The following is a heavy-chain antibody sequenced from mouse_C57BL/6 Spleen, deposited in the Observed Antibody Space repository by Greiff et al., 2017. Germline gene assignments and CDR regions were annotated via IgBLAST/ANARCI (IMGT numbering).Heavy chain of an antibody. V-gene: IGHV1-22*01. J-gene: IGHJ2*01. D-gene: IGHD1-1*01. Sequence: EVKLQESGPELVKPGASVKMSCKASGYTFTDYNMHWVKQSHGKSLEWIGYINPNNDGTSYNQKFKGKATLTVNKSSSTAYMELRSLTSEDSAVYYCARKGYYGTYFDYWGQGTTLTVSS. CDR3: ARKGYYGTYFDY. CDR2: INPNNDGT. CDR1: GYTFTDYN.